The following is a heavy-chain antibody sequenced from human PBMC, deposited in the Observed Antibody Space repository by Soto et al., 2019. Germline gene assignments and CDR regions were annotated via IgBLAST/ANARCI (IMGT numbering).Heavy chain of an antibody. D-gene: IGHD3-10*01. V-gene: IGHV1-46*03. CDR1: GYTFTSYY. CDR3: ARDSPGLLLYYGSGSYTNFDY. J-gene: IGHJ4*02. Sequence: ASVKVSCKASGYTFTSYYMHWVRQAPGQGLEWMGIINPSGGSTSYAQKFQGRVTMTRDTSTSTVYMELSSLRSEDTAVYYCARDSPGLLLYYGSGSYTNFDYWGQGTLVTVSS. CDR2: INPSGGST.